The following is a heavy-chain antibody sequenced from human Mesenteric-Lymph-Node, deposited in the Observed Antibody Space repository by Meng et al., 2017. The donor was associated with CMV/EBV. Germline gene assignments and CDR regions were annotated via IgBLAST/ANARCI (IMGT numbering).Heavy chain of an antibody. CDR1: GFNVRDKY. D-gene: IGHD3-10*01. V-gene: IGHV3-66*01. CDR2: IYRGDNT. J-gene: IGHJ4*02. Sequence: VLLVGAGGGLGQPGGSLRMSCAASGFNVRDKYMSWVRQAPGKGLEWVCIIYRGDNTYYIDSVKDRFTVSRDNSKNTMYLQMNSLRVEDTAVYYCTGDSVSNPNLDYWGQGTLVTVSS. CDR3: TGDSVSNPNLDY.